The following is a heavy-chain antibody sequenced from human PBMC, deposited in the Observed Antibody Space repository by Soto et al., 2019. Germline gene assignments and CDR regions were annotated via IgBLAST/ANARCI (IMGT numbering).Heavy chain of an antibody. Sequence: PGESLKISCKASGYRFTNYWIGWVRQMPGKGLEWMGIIYPGDSDTRYSPSFQGQVTISADKSISTAYLQWSSLKASDTAMYYCARHPDGDYDAMYVWGQGTPVTVS. D-gene: IGHD4-17*01. CDR1: GYRFTNYW. CDR3: ARHPDGDYDAMYV. CDR2: IYPGDSDT. V-gene: IGHV5-51*01. J-gene: IGHJ6*02.